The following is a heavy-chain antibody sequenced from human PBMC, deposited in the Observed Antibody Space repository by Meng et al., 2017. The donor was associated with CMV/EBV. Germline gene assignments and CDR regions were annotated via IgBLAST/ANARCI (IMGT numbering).Heavy chain of an antibody. Sequence: FHAGVEVKKPGWLGKVSCKATGYTFAGYGISGVRQAPGQGLEWMGWISVYNGHTNCAQSLQGEVTMTTDTSTSTAYVELRSLRSDDTAIYYCARGVPLGIIYAFDYWGQGTLVTVSS. CDR1: GYTFAGYG. CDR3: ARGVPLGIIYAFDY. D-gene: IGHD2-2*02. CDR2: ISVYNGHT. J-gene: IGHJ4*01. V-gene: IGHV1-18*01.